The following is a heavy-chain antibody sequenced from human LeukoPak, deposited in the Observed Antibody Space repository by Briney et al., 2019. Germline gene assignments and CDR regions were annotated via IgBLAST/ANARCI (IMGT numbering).Heavy chain of an antibody. V-gene: IGHV1-18*01. J-gene: IGHJ4*02. Sequence: GASVKVSCKASGYTFTSYGITWVRQAPGQGIEWMGWISAYNGNTNYAQKLQGRVTMTTDTSTSTAYMELRSLRSDDTAVYYCARYTAMAPLGYWGQGTLVTVSS. CDR3: ARYTAMAPLGY. CDR1: GYTFTSYG. D-gene: IGHD5-18*01. CDR2: ISAYNGNT.